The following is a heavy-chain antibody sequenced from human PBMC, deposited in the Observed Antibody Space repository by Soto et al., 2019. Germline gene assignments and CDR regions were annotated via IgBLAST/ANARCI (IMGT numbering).Heavy chain of an antibody. CDR1: EFTFSAYW. Sequence: EVQLVESGGGLVQPGGSLRLSCATFEFTFSAYWMSWVRQAPGKGLEWVANIRQDGGEKYYVDSVEGRFTISRDNAKNSVYLQMNSLRVEDTAIYYCASEYGDHLKFFDYWGPGTLVTVSS. D-gene: IGHD4-17*01. V-gene: IGHV3-7*01. CDR2: IRQDGGEK. CDR3: ASEYGDHLKFFDY. J-gene: IGHJ4*02.